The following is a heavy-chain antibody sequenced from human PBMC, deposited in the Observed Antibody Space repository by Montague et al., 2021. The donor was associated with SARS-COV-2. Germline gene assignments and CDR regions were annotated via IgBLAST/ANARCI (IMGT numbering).Heavy chain of an antibody. V-gene: IGHV6-1*01. CDR3: VRGIEAAGSYDY. J-gene: IGHJ4*02. D-gene: IGHD6-13*01. CDR1: GDSASSNSAT. Sequence: CAISGDSASSNSATWNWIRQSPSRGLEWLGRAYYRSMWKSDYARXVKSRIAINPGTSKNQFSLQLSSVTPEDTALYYCVRGIEAAGSYDYWGQGTLVTVSS. CDR2: AYYRSMWKS.